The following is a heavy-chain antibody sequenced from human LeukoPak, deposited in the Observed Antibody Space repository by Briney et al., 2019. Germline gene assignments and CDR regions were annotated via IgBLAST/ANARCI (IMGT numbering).Heavy chain of an antibody. J-gene: IGHJ4*02. Sequence: ASVKVSSKASGYTFTSYGISWVRQAPGQGLEWMGWISAYNGNTNYAQKLQGRVTMTTDTSTSTAYMELRSLRSDDTAVYYCARDVGGRINPARDIVVVPAAIGYWGQGTLVTVSS. CDR2: ISAYNGNT. CDR1: GYTFTSYG. V-gene: IGHV1-18*01. CDR3: ARDVGGRINPARDIVVVPAAIGY. D-gene: IGHD2-2*01.